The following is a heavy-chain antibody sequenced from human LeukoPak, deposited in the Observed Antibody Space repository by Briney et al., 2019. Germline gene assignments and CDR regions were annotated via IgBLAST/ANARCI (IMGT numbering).Heavy chain of an antibody. Sequence: PSETLSLTCAVYGGSFSGYYWSWIRQPPGKGLEWIGEINHSGSTNYNPSLKSRVTISVDTSKNQFSLKLSSVTAADTAVYYCARALGIAARTAVLYYYHYMDVWGKGTTVTVSS. CDR2: INHSGST. D-gene: IGHD6-6*01. V-gene: IGHV4-34*01. CDR3: ARALGIAARTAVLYYYHYMDV. J-gene: IGHJ6*03. CDR1: GGSFSGYY.